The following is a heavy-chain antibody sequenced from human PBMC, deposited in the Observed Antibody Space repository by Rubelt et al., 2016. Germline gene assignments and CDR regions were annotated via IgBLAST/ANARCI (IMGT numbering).Heavy chain of an antibody. V-gene: IGHV4-34*01. CDR3: ARDRLAPYYYYGMDV. Sequence: QVQLQQWGAGLLKPSETLSLTCAVYGGSFSGYYWSWIRQPPGKGLEWIGEINHSGSTNYNPSLKSRVTISVDTSKNQFSLKLSSVTAADTAVYYCARDRLAPYYYYGMDVWGQGTTVTVSS. CDR1: GGSFSGYY. CDR2: INHSGST. D-gene: IGHD6-19*01. J-gene: IGHJ6*02.